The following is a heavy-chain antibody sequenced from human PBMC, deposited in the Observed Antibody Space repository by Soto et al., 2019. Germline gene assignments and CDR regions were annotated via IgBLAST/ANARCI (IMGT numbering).Heavy chain of an antibody. D-gene: IGHD1-1*01. CDR2: IWYDGSNE. V-gene: IGHV3-33*01. CDR1: GSTFSSYA. CDR3: AREETGTFDC. J-gene: IGHJ4*02. Sequence: QVQLVESGGGVVQPGRSLRLSCAVSGSTFSSYAMHWVRQAPGKGLEWVAVIWYDGSNEDYADSVKGRFTIPRDNSKKTLFLQMNSLRVEDTAVYYCAREETGTFDCWGQGTLVTVSS.